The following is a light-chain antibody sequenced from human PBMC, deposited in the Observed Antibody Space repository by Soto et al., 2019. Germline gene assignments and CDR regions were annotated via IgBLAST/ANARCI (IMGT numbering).Light chain of an antibody. CDR2: GNS. J-gene: IGLJ2*01. CDR1: SSNIGAGYD. V-gene: IGLV1-40*01. CDR3: QSYDSSLSVYVV. Sequence: QSALTQPPSVSGAPGQRVTISCTGSSSNIGAGYDVHGYQQLPGTAPKLLIYGNSNRPSGVPDRFSGSKSGTSASLAITGLQAEDEADYYCQSYDSSLSVYVVFGGGTKLTVL.